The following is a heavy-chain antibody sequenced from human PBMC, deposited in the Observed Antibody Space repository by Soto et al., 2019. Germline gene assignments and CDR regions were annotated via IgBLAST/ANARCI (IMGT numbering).Heavy chain of an antibody. Sequence: AASVKVSCKVSGYTLTELSMHWVRQAPGKGLEWMGGFDPEDGETIYAQKFQGRVTMTEDTSTDTAYMELSSLRSEDTAVYYCATASMVVAATQQAYYYYGMDVWGQGTTVTVSS. J-gene: IGHJ6*02. V-gene: IGHV1-24*01. CDR1: GYTLTELS. CDR2: FDPEDGET. D-gene: IGHD2-15*01. CDR3: ATASMVVAATQQAYYYYGMDV.